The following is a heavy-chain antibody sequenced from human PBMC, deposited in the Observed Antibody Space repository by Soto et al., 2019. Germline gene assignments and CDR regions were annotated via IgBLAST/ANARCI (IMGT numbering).Heavy chain of an antibody. CDR3: VRVVAIPGYPDH. D-gene: IGHD5-12*01. V-gene: IGHV1-69*12. CDR1: GVTFSSYA. Sequence: QVQLVQSGAEVRQPASSVKVSCKTSGVTFSSYAISWVRQAPGQGLEWMGGIVPIVGTTTYAQKFQGRVTITADEATSTAYMQLSRLRSDDTAVYYCVRVVAIPGYPDHWGQGTLVTVSS. J-gene: IGHJ4*02. CDR2: IVPIVGTT.